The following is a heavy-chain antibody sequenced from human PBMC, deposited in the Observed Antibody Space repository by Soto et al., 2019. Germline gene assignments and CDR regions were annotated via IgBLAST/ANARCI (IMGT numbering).Heavy chain of an antibody. Sequence: GGSLRLSCAASGFTFSSYAMSWVRQAPGKGLEWVSAISGSRGSTYYADSVKGRFTISRDNSKNTLYLQMNSLRAEDTAVYYCAKGADYDFWSGYGYWGQGTLVTVSS. CDR3: AKGADYDFWSGYGY. D-gene: IGHD3-3*01. J-gene: IGHJ4*02. CDR1: GFTFSSYA. V-gene: IGHV3-23*01. CDR2: ISGSRGST.